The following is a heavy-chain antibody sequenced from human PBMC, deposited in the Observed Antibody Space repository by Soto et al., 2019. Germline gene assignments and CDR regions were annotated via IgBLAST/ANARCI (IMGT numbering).Heavy chain of an antibody. V-gene: IGHV3-15*01. CDR3: TTLSR. CDR2: IKSKTDGGTT. J-gene: IGHJ3*01. CDR1: GRPFSAYT. Sequence: GGSLILSCASSGRPFSAYTLAWVRQAPWKGLEWVGRIKSKTDGGTTGYAAPVKGRFTISRDDSKNTLYLQMNSLKTEDTAVYYCTTLSRWGQGTMVTFSS.